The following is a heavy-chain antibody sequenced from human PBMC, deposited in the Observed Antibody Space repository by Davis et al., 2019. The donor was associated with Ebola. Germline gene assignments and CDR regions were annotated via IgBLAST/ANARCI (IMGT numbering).Heavy chain of an antibody. Sequence: AASVKVSCKASGYTFTSYGIRWVRPAPGQGLEWMGWVHGGNGNTKYSQRFQGRVTITTDTSASTAYLDLSSLRSDDTAVFYCARATFGYNSGWYADYWGQGTLVTVSS. V-gene: IGHV1-18*04. CDR2: VHGGNGNT. CDR1: GYTFTSYG. CDR3: ARATFGYNSGWYADY. J-gene: IGHJ4*02. D-gene: IGHD6-19*01.